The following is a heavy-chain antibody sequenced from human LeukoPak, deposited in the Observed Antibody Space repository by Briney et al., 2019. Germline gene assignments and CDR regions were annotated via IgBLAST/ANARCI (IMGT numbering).Heavy chain of an antibody. CDR2: VYPGDSDT. CDR3: ATTDISMSTDFDH. Sequence: GESLKISCKGSGYTFATYWIAWVRQMPGKGLEWMGIVYPGDSDTRYSPSFQGQVTFSAAKSISTAFLQWSSLKASDTAVYYCATTDISMSTDFDHWGQGTLVSIFS. D-gene: IGHD3-10*02. J-gene: IGHJ4*02. CDR1: GYTFATYW. V-gene: IGHV5-51*01.